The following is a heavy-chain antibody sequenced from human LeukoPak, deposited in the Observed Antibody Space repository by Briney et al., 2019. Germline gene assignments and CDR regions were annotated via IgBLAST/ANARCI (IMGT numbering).Heavy chain of an antibody. CDR2: IYYSGGT. CDR3: AARLVGATTLDY. Sequence: PSETLSLTCTVSGGSISSYYWSWIRQPPGKGLEWIGYIYYSGGTNYNPSLKSRVTISVDTSKNQFSLKLSSVTAADTAVYYCAARLVGATTLDYWGQGTLVTVSS. V-gene: IGHV4-59*08. D-gene: IGHD1-26*01. J-gene: IGHJ4*02. CDR1: GGSISSYY.